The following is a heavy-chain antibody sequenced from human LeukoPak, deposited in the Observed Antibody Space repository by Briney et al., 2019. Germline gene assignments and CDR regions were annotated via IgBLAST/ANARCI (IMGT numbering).Heavy chain of an antibody. Sequence: SQTLSLTCTVSAGSISSSRYYWGWIRQPPGKGLEWIVTIYYGGSSYYNPSLKSRVTISVDTSKNQFSLKLSSVTAADTAMYYCAKTGDYGDYGWPFFDHWGQGTLVTVSS. CDR2: IYYGGSS. J-gene: IGHJ4*02. V-gene: IGHV4-39*01. CDR3: AKTGDYGDYGWPFFDH. CDR1: AGSISSSRYY. D-gene: IGHD4-17*01.